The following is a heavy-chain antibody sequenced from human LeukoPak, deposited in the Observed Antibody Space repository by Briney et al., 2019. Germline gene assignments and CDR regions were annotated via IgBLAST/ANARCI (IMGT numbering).Heavy chain of an antibody. V-gene: IGHV3-23*01. D-gene: IGHD3-10*01. CDR1: GFTFSSYA. J-gene: IGHJ4*02. Sequence: GSLRLSCAASGFTFSSYAMSWVRQAPGKGLEWVSGISGSGSSTYYADSVKGRFTISRDNSKNTLYLQMNSLRAEDTAVYYCARDSYASGSYSDFDYWGQGTLVTVSS. CDR2: ISGSGSST. CDR3: ARDSYASGSYSDFDY.